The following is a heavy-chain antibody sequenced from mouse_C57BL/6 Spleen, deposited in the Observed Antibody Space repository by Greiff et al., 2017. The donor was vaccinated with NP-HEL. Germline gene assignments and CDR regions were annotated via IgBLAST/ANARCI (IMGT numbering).Heavy chain of an antibody. V-gene: IGHV2-2*01. CDR3: AREEGPITTVVARGYAMDY. J-gene: IGHJ4*01. D-gene: IGHD1-1*01. CDR1: GFSLTSYG. CDR2: IWSGGST. Sequence: QVQLKESGPGLVQPSQSLSITCTVSGFSLTSYGVHWVRQSPGKGLEWLGVIWSGGSTDYNAAFISRLSISKDNSKSQVFFKMNSLQADDTAIYYCAREEGPITTVVARGYAMDYWGQGTSVTVSS.